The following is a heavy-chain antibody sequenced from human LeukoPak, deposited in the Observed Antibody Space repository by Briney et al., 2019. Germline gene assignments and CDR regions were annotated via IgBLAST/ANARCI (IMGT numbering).Heavy chain of an antibody. CDR2: IYYSGST. D-gene: IGHD2-15*01. J-gene: IGHJ4*02. CDR3: ARGGSSYYFDY. CDR1: GGSISSYY. Sequence: PSETLSLTCTVSGGSISSYYWSWIRQPPGKGLEWIGYIYYSGSTNYNPSLKSRVTISVDTSKNQFSLKLSSVTAADTAVYYCARGGSSYYFDYWGQGTLVTVPS. V-gene: IGHV4-59*01.